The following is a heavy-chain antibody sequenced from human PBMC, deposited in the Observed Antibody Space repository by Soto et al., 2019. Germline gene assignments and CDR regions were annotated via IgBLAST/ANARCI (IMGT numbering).Heavy chain of an antibody. D-gene: IGHD2-2*01. J-gene: IGHJ6*02. CDR2: ISAYNGNT. CDR1: GYTFTSYG. Sequence: GASVKVSCKASGYTFTSYGISWVRQAPGQGLEWMGWISAYNGNTNYAQKLQGRVTMTRNTSISTAYMELSSLRSEDTAVYYCARGSLELVPAANEDYYYYGMDVWGQGTTVTVSS. CDR3: ARGSLELVPAANEDYYYYGMDV. V-gene: IGHV1-18*01.